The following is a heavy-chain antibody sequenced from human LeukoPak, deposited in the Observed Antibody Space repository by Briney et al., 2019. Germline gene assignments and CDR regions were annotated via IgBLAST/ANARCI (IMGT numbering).Heavy chain of an antibody. D-gene: IGHD3-10*01. V-gene: IGHV4-59*08. J-gene: IGHJ3*02. Sequence: PSVTLSLTCTVSGGSISSYYWSWIRQPPGKGLEWIGYIYYSGSTYYNPSLKSRVTISVDTSKNQFSLKLSSVTAADTAVYYCARVLAGAFDIWGQGTMVTVSS. CDR2: IYYSGST. CDR3: ARVLAGAFDI. CDR1: GGSISSYY.